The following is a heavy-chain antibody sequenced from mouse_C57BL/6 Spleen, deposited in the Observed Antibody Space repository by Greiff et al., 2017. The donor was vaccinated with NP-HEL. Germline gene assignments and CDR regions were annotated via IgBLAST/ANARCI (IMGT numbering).Heavy chain of an antibody. Sequence: VQLQESGAELVKPGASVKLSCKASGYTFTSYWMHWVKQRPGRGLEWIGRIDPYSGGTKYNEKFKSKATLTVDKPSSTAYMQLSSLTSEDSAVYYCGRERGFAYWGQGTLVTVSA. CDR2: IDPYSGGT. V-gene: IGHV1-72*01. J-gene: IGHJ3*01. CDR3: GRERGFAY. CDR1: GYTFTSYW.